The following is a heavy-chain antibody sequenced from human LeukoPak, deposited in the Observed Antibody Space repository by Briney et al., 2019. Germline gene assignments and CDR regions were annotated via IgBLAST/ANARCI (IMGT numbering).Heavy chain of an antibody. CDR2: IWYDGSNK. J-gene: IGHJ4*02. CDR1: GFTFSSYG. Sequence: GGSLRLSCAASGFTFSSYGMHWVRQAPGKGLEWLALIWYDGSNKYYGDSVKGRFTISRDNSENTVYLQMNSLRAEDTAVYYCARAGVGALGDYWGQGTLATVSS. CDR3: ARAGVGALGDY. D-gene: IGHD2-8*01. V-gene: IGHV3-33*01.